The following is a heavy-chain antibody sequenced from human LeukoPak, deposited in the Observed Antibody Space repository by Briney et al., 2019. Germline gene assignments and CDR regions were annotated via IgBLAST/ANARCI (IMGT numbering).Heavy chain of an antibody. V-gene: IGHV4-59*12. Sequence: SETLSLTCTVSGGSISSYYWSWIRQPPGKGLEWIGSIYYSGSTYYNPSLKSRVTISVDTSKNQFSLKLSSVTAADTAVYYCARVVVAATTFDYWGQGTLVTVSS. CDR2: IYYSGST. J-gene: IGHJ4*02. CDR1: GGSISSYY. CDR3: ARVVVAATTFDY. D-gene: IGHD2-15*01.